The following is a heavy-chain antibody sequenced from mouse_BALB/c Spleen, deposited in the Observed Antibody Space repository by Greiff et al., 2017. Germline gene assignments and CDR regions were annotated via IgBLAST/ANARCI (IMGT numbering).Heavy chain of an antibody. J-gene: IGHJ3*01. V-gene: IGHV5-17*02. Sequence: EVHLVESGGGLVQPGGSRKLSCAASGFTFSSFGMHWVRQAPEKGLEWVAYISSGSSTIYYADTVKGRFTISRDNPKNTLFLQMTSLRSEDTAMYYCAREGLGLPWFAYWGQGTLVTVSA. D-gene: IGHD3-1*01. CDR3: AREGLGLPWFAY. CDR2: ISSGSSTI. CDR1: GFTFSSFG.